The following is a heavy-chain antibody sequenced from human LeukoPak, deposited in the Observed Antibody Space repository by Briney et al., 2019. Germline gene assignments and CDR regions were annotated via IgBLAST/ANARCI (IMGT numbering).Heavy chain of an antibody. V-gene: IGHV3-23*01. J-gene: IGHJ4*02. Sequence: GGSLRLSCAASGFTFSAYAMNWVRQAPGRGLEWVSAIHGSSGRTYYVDSVRGRFTISRDNSQNTLYLQMNSLRVEDTAVYYCAKDQGSNSSSWFSDRWGQGTLVTVSS. CDR2: IHGSSGRT. CDR3: AKDQGSNSSSWFSDR. CDR1: GFTFSAYA. D-gene: IGHD6-13*01.